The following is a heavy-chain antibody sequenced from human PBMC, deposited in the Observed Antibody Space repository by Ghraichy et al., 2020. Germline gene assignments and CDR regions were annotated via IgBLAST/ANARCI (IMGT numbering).Heavy chain of an antibody. CDR3: ASDFPYCSGGRCFGY. CDR2: IYYSGST. Sequence: SETLSLTCTVSGGSISSYFWSWIRQPPGKGLEWIGYIYYSGSTNQNPSLKSRVTISVDTSKNQFSLKLSSVTAADTAVYYCASDFPYCSGGRCFGYWGQGTLGTASS. J-gene: IGHJ4*02. V-gene: IGHV4-59*01. D-gene: IGHD2-15*01. CDR1: GGSISSYF.